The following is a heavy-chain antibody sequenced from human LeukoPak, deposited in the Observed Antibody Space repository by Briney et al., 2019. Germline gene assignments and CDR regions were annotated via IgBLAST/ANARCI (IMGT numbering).Heavy chain of an antibody. CDR2: IWHDGSNK. V-gene: IGHV3-33*06. J-gene: IGHJ4*02. CDR1: GFTFSSYG. CDR3: AQDKYVEEMARFFDY. D-gene: IGHD5-24*01. Sequence: GGSLRLSCAASGFTFSSYGMHWVRQAPGKGLEWVAVIWHDGSNKYYADSVKGRFTISRDNSKNTLYLQMNSLRAEDTAVYYRAQDKYVEEMARFFDYWGQGTLVTVSS.